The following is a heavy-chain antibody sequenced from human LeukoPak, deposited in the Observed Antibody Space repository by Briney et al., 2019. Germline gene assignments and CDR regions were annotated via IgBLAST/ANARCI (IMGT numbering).Heavy chain of an antibody. V-gene: IGHV3-23*01. J-gene: IGHJ4*02. Sequence: PGGSLSLSCAASGFTFSSYAMSWVRQAPGKGLEWVSAIGGCGVNTYYADSVKGRFTISRDNSKNTLYLQMTSLRAEDTAVYYCAKDRVTAAGYDFDYWGQGTLVTVSS. CDR1: GFTFSSYA. CDR3: AKDRVTAAGYDFDY. CDR2: IGGCGVNT. D-gene: IGHD6-13*01.